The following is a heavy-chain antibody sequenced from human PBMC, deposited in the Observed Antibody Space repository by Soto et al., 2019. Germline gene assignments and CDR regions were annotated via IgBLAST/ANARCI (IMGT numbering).Heavy chain of an antibody. D-gene: IGHD6-19*01. Sequence: PGGSLRLSCAASGFTFSSYWMHWVRQAPGKGLVWVSRINSDGSSTSYADSVKGRFTISRDNAKNTLYLQMNSLRAEDTAVYYCARGYSSGNYYGMDVWGQGTTVTVSS. J-gene: IGHJ6*02. CDR3: ARGYSSGNYYGMDV. V-gene: IGHV3-74*01. CDR2: INSDGSST. CDR1: GFTFSSYW.